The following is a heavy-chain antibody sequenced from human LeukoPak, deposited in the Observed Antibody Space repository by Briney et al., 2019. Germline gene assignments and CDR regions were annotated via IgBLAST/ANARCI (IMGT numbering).Heavy chain of an antibody. J-gene: IGHJ3*02. CDR3: RLGEQLAIDAFDI. CDR2: IIPILGIA. Sequence: SVKVSCKASGGTFSSYAISWVRQAPGQGLEWMGRIIPILGIANYAQKFQGRVTITADKSTSTAYMELSSLRSEDTAVYYCRLGEQLAIDAFDIWGQGTMVTVSS. D-gene: IGHD6-13*01. CDR1: GGTFSSYA. V-gene: IGHV1-69*04.